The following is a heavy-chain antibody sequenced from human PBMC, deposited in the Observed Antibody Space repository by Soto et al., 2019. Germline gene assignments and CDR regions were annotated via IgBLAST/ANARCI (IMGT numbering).Heavy chain of an antibody. V-gene: IGHV1-18*01. CDR1: GYTFASYG. J-gene: IGHJ6*02. CDR3: AREGTCSSTSCPTYFSFDMDV. CDR2: ISAYNGNT. Sequence: QVQLVQSGAEVKKPGASVKVSCKASGYTFASYGISWVRQAPGQGLEWMGWISAYNGNTNYAQKLEGRVTMTTDTKTRTDYMEVRRLRSDDTAVYYCAREGTCSSTSCPTYFSFDMDVWGQGTTVTVSS. D-gene: IGHD2-2*01.